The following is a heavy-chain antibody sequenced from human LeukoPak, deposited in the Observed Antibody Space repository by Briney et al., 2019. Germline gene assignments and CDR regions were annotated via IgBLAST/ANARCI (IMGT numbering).Heavy chain of an antibody. CDR3: TTDYDFWSTLIDY. CDR1: GFTFSSYA. D-gene: IGHD3-3*01. J-gene: IGHJ4*02. V-gene: IGHV3-23*01. Sequence: GGSLRLSCAASGFTFSSYAMSWVRQAPGKGLEWVSAISGSGGSTYYADSVKGRFTISRDNSKNTLYLQMNSLRAEDTAVYYCTTDYDFWSTLIDYWGQGTLVTVSS. CDR2: ISGSGGST.